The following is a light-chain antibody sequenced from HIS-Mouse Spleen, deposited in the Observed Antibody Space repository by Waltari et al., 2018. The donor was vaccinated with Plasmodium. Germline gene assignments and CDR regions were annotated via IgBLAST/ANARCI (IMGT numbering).Light chain of an antibody. Sequence: QSALTQPPSASGSPGQSVTISCTGTSSDVGGYNYVSWYQQHPGKAPKLMIYEVSKRPSGVPDRFSGSKSGNTASLTISVLQAEDEADYYCCSYAGSYTYVFGTGTKVTVL. J-gene: IGLJ1*01. CDR1: SSDVGGYNY. V-gene: IGLV2-8*01. CDR3: CSYAGSYTYV. CDR2: EVS.